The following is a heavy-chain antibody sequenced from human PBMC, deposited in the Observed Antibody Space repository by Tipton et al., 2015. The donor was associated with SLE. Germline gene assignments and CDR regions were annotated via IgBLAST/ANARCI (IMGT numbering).Heavy chain of an antibody. J-gene: IGHJ6*03. CDR1: GFTFDDYA. D-gene: IGHD3-16*01. CDR3: ATGGSRSYYYFMDV. CDR2: ISWNSGSI. V-gene: IGHV3-9*01. Sequence: VQLVQSGGGLVQPGRSLRLSCAASGFTFDDYAMHWVRQAPGKGLEWVSGISWNSGSIGYADSVKGRFTISRDNAKNSLYLQMNSLRAEDTALYYCATGGSRSYYYFMDVWGKGTPVTVSS.